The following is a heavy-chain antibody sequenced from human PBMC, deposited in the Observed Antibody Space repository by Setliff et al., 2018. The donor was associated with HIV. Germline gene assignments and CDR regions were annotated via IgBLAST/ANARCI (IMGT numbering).Heavy chain of an antibody. J-gene: IGHJ6*02. CDR1: GYSISSGYY. D-gene: IGHD1-1*01. V-gene: IGHV4-38-2*02. Sequence: SETLSLTCTVSGYSISSGYYWGWIRQPPGKGLEWIGSIYHSGSTYYNPSLKSRVTISVDTSKNQFPLKLSSVTAADTAVYYCARRTSNLGMDVWGQGTTVTVSS. CDR3: ARRTSNLGMDV. CDR2: IYHSGST.